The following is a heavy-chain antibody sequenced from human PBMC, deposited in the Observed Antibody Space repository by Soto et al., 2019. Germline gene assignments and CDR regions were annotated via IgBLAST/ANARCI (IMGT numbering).Heavy chain of an antibody. CDR3: ARDRDGTNSFDY. V-gene: IGHV4-59*01. Sequence: SETLSLTCTVSGGPISSYYWSWIRQPPGKGLEWIGYIYYSGSTNYNPSLKSRVTISVDTSKNQFSLKLSSVTAADTAVYYCARDRDGTNSFDYWGQGTLVTVSS. J-gene: IGHJ4*02. CDR1: GGPISSYY. CDR2: IYYSGST.